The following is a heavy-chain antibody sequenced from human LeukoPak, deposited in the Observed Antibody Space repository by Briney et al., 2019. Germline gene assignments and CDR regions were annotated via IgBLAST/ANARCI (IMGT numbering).Heavy chain of an antibody. CDR1: GFIFSSYW. J-gene: IGHJ4*02. CDR3: ARRVVVPAAPYYFDY. V-gene: IGHV3-74*01. D-gene: IGHD2-2*01. Sequence: GGSLRLSSAASGFIFSSYWMHWVRQAPGKGLVWVSRINSDGSSTSYADSVKGRFTISRDNAKNTLYLQMNSLRAEDTAVYYCARRVVVPAAPYYFDYWGQGTLVTVSS. CDR2: INSDGSST.